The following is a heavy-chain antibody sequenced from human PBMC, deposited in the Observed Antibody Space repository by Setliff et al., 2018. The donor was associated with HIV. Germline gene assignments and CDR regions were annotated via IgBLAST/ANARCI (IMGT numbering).Heavy chain of an antibody. CDR3: GRDGGYSRWYFVLGYFNS. Sequence: SETLSLTCTVSGGSVSSGPYYWGWVRLSPGKGLEWIGSVSHSGDTYYSPALKNRVSMSIDTSKSQFSLKLDSVIVADTALYYCGRDGGYSRWYFVLGYFNSWGQGALVTVSS. J-gene: IGHJ4*02. V-gene: IGHV4-39*02. CDR1: GGSVSSGPYY. D-gene: IGHD6-19*01. CDR2: VSHSGDT.